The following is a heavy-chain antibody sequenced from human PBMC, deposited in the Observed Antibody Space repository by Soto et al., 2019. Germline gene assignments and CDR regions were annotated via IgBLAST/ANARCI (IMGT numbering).Heavy chain of an antibody. J-gene: IGHJ4*02. CDR1: GTSICSYS. D-gene: IGHD3-3*01. V-gene: IGHV4-59*08. CDR2: IYYSGST. Sequence: PSETLSLTCTDTGTSICSYSWSSLRQPPGKGREWIGYIYYSGSTNDNPSLKSLVTISVDTSKTQYSLKLSSVTAADTAVYYCAGGKFTIFGVVIFDYWGQGTLVTVSS. CDR3: AGGKFTIFGVVIFDY.